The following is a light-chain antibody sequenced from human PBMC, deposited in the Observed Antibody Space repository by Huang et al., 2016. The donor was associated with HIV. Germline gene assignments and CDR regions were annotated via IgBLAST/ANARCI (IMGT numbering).Light chain of an antibody. J-gene: IGKJ3*01. CDR3: QQYNSWPPLFT. Sequence: EVLLTQSPATLSVSPGERATLSCRASQSVSTNLDWYQQKPRQAPRLLIYGASTRATGVPARFSGSGAGTEFTLTISSLQSEDSAVYYCQQYNSWPPLFTFGPGTKVDIK. V-gene: IGKV3-15*01. CDR1: QSVSTN. CDR2: GAS.